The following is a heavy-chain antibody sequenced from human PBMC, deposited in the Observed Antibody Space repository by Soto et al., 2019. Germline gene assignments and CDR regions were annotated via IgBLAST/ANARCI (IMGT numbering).Heavy chain of an antibody. J-gene: IGHJ4*02. CDR2: IYYSGST. CDR1: GGSISSYY. D-gene: IGHD5-12*01. CDR3: ARSKRDGYNYDY. V-gene: IGHV4-59*01. Sequence: SETLSLTCTVSGGSISSYYWSWFRQPPGKGLEWIGYIYYSGSTNYNPSLKSRVTISVDTSKNQFSLKLSSVTAADTAVYYCARSKRDGYNYDYWGQGTLVTVS.